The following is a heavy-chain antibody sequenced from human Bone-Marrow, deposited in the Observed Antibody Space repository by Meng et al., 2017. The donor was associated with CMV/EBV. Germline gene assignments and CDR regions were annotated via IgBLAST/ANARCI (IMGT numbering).Heavy chain of an antibody. CDR3: ARDRQRITRKVYYYYGMDV. CDR1: GFTFSDYY. Sequence: GESLKISCAASGFTFSDYYMSWIRQAPGKGLEWVSYISSSSSYIYYADSVKGRFTISRDNSKNTLYLQMNSLRAEDTAVYYCARDRQRITRKVYYYYGMDVWGQGTTVTGSS. V-gene: IGHV3-11*06. CDR2: ISSSSSYI. J-gene: IGHJ6*02. D-gene: IGHD1-14*01.